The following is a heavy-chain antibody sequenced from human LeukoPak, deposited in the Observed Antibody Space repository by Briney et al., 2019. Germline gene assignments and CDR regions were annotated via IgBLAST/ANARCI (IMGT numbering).Heavy chain of an antibody. D-gene: IGHD5-24*01. CDR1: GYRLTNYW. CDR3: ARPRDGYNYVLDC. Sequence: GESLKISCQGSGYRLTNYWIGWVRQMPGKGLEWMGIIYPGDSDTRYSPSFQGQVTISADKSISTAYLQWSSLKASDTAMYYCARPRDGYNYVLDCWGQGTLVTVSS. J-gene: IGHJ4*02. V-gene: IGHV5-51*01. CDR2: IYPGDSDT.